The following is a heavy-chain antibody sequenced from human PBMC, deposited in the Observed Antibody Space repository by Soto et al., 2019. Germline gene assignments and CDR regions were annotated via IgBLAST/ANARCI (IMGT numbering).Heavy chain of an antibody. D-gene: IGHD2-21*01. CDR2: IKSDGGST. V-gene: IGHV3-74*01. Sequence: EVQLVESGGGLVQPGGSLRLSCAASGFTFSDFWLHWVRQTPGKGLVWVSRIKSDGGSTNYADSVKGRFTMSRDNAKNTVYLQMDSLRAEDTAVYYCARGAKGAYCVDVWGKGTTVTVSS. J-gene: IGHJ6*04. CDR1: GFTFSDFW. CDR3: ARGAKGAYCVDV.